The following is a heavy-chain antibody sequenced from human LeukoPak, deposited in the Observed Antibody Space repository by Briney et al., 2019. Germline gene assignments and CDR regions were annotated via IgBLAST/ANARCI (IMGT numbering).Heavy chain of an antibody. CDR2: INHSGST. V-gene: IGHV4-34*01. D-gene: IGHD1-26*01. Sequence: SSETLSLTCAVYGGSFSGYYWCWIRQPPGKGLEWIGEINHSGSTNYNPSLKSRVTISVDTSKNQFSLKLSSVTAADTAVYYCASGGSYNAFDIWGQGTMVTVSS. J-gene: IGHJ3*02. CDR1: GGSFSGYY. CDR3: ASGGSYNAFDI.